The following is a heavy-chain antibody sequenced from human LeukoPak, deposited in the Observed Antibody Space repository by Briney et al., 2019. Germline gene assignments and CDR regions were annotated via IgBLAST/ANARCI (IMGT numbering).Heavy chain of an antibody. D-gene: IGHD3-10*01. CDR1: GFTFSSYS. CDR3: ARDYGSAPGWFDP. Sequence: GGSLRLSCAASGFTFSSYSMNWVRQAPGKGLEWVSSISSSSSYIYYADSVKGRFTISRDNAKNSLYLQMNSLRAEGTAVYYCARDYGSAPGWFDPWGQGTLVAVSS. CDR2: ISSSSSYI. J-gene: IGHJ5*02. V-gene: IGHV3-21*01.